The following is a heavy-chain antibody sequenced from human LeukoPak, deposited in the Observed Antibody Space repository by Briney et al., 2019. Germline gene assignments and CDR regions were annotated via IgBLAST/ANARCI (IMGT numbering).Heavy chain of an antibody. J-gene: IGHJ5*02. Sequence: GGSLRLSCAASGFTVSSNYMSWVRQAPGKGLEWVASMCGTAGCTFYPDSVRGRFTISRDNSKNVLYLRMNSLTAEDTAIYYCAKDRPNFHENSGHYYRRDGDPWGQGTLVTVSS. V-gene: IGHV3-23*01. CDR1: GFTVSSNY. CDR2: MCGTAGCT. D-gene: IGHD3-22*01. CDR3: AKDRPNFHENSGHYYRRDGDP.